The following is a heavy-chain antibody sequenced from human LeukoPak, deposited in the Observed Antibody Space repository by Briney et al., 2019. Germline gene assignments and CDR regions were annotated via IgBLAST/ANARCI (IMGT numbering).Heavy chain of an antibody. CDR2: ISSSGSTI. D-gene: IGHD3-22*01. J-gene: IGHJ4*02. CDR3: AREDYYDSSGYYVY. CDR1: GFTFNSYE. V-gene: IGHV3-48*03. Sequence: GGSLRLSCAASGFTFNSYEMNWVRQAPGKGLEWVSYISSSGSTIYYADSVKGRFTISRDNAKNSLYLQMNSLRAEDTAVYYCAREDYYDSSGYYVYWGQGTLVTVSS.